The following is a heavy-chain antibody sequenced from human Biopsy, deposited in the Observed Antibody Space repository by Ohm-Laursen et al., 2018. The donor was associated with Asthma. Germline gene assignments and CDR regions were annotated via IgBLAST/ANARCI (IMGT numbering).Heavy chain of an antibody. CDR1: GFTFGDYW. CDR2: IKHDGTEK. D-gene: IGHD1-26*01. Sequence: SLRLSCSASGFTFGDYWMSWVRQVPGKGLEWVANIKHDGTEKNHVDSLKGRFTFSRDNSKNTLYLQMNSLRAEDSAVYYCARDFGCGSYFVGTTFDYWGQGALVTVSS. CDR3: ARDFGCGSYFVGTTFDY. V-gene: IGHV3-7*01. J-gene: IGHJ4*02.